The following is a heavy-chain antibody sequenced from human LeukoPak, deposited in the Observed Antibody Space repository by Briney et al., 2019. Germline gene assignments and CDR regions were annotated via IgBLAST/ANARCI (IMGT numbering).Heavy chain of an antibody. J-gene: IGHJ4*02. CDR1: GYTFTSYY. CDR2: INPSGGST. CDR3: ARVGIAAAGRVYFDY. V-gene: IGHV1-46*01. D-gene: IGHD6-13*01. Sequence: ASVKVSCKASGYTFTSYYMHWVRQAPGQGLEWMGIINPSGGSTSYAQKFQGRVTMTRDTSTSTVCMELSSLRSEDTAVYYCARVGIAAAGRVYFDYWGQGTLVTVSS.